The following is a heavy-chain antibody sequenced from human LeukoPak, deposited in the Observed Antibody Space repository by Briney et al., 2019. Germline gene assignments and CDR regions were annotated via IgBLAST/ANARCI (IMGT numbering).Heavy chain of an antibody. J-gene: IGHJ4*02. CDR3: AKRYYSDSSGYLGSLNY. CDR2: ISGSGGST. Sequence: GGSLRLSCAASGFTFSNHAMSWVRQAPGKGLEWVSAISGSGGSTYYADSVRGRFTISRDNSKNTVYLQMNSLRAEDTAVYYCAKRYYSDSSGYLGSLNYWGQGTPVTVSS. D-gene: IGHD3-22*01. V-gene: IGHV3-23*01. CDR1: GFTFSNHA.